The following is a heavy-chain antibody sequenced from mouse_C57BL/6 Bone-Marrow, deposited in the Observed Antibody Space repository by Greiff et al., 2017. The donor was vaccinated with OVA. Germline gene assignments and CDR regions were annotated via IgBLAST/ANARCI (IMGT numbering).Heavy chain of an antibody. CDR3: ARKGDYYGYDGFAY. J-gene: IGHJ3*01. V-gene: IGHV1-22*01. CDR2: INPNNGGT. D-gene: IGHD2-2*01. CDR1: GYTFTDYN. Sequence: VQLQQSGPELVKPGASVKMSCKASGYTFTDYNMHWVKQSHGKSLEWIGYINPNNGGTSYNQKFKGKATLTVNKSSSTAYMELRSLTSEDSAVYYCARKGDYYGYDGFAYWGQGTLVTVSA.